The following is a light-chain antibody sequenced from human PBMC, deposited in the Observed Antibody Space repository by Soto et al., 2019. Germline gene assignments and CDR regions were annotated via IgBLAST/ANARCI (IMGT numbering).Light chain of an antibody. CDR1: QSLSNN. CDR3: QQYNNWPPYT. J-gene: IGKJ2*01. Sequence: EIVLTQSPGTLSLSPGERATLSCRASQSLSNNIYLAWYQQKPGQAPRLLIYGASSRATGIPARFSGSGSGTEFTLTISSLQSEDFAVYYCQQYNNWPPYTFGQGTKVDIK. CDR2: GAS. V-gene: IGKV3D-15*01.